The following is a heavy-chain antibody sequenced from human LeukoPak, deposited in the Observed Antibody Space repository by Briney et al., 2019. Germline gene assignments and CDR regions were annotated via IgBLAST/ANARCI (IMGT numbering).Heavy chain of an antibody. CDR1: GFTFSSYS. Sequence: QTGGSLRLSCAASGFTFSSYSMNWVRQAPGKGLEWVSYISSSGNTIYYADSVKGRFTISRDNAKNSLYLQMNSLRAEDTAVYYCARDRIVVTRGGYGYWGQGTLVTVSS. J-gene: IGHJ4*02. CDR3: ARDRIVVTRGGYGY. V-gene: IGHV3-48*01. D-gene: IGHD1-26*01. CDR2: ISSSGNTI.